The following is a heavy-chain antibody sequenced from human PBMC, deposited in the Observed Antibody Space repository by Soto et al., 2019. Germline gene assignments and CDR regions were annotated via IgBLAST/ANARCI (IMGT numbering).Heavy chain of an antibody. CDR1: GGSLSSSSYY. CDR2: IYFSGST. V-gene: IGHV4-39*01. J-gene: IGHJ5*02. D-gene: IGHD2-15*01. Sequence: PSETLSLTCTVSGGSLSSSSYYWGWIRQPPGKGLEWIGSIYFSGSTHYNPSLKSRVTISVDKSKNQFSLKLTSVTASDTAVYYCARQRVIPATPTNWFDPWGQGTLVTVSS. CDR3: ARQRVIPATPTNWFDP.